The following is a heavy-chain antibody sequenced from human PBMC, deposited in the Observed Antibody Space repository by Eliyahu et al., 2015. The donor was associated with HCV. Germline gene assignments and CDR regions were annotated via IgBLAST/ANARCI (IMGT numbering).Heavy chain of an antibody. V-gene: IGHV3-23*03. J-gene: IGHJ5*01. CDR3: ARGNGYNGNWFDS. CDR2: VFGGATRT. Sequence: DVQLLESGGGLVQPGGSLRLSCAASGFTFSKYAVAWVRQAPGKGLEWISVVFGGATRTSYSESVEGRFIISRDDSKNTLYLQMNSLRVEDTAAYYCARGNGYNGNWFDSWGQGTLVTVSS. D-gene: IGHD5-24*01. CDR1: GFTFSKYA.